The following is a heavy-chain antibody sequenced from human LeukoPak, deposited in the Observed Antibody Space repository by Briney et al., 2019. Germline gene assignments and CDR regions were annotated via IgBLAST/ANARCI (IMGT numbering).Heavy chain of an antibody. J-gene: IGHJ4*02. CDR1: GLTFSSYS. D-gene: IGHD1-1*01. CDR3: AKGYNWNDAY. CDR2: ISSSSSNI. Sequence: PGGSLRLSCAASGLTFSSYSMNWVRQAPGKGLEWVSYISSSSSNIYYADSVKGRFTISRDNSKSTLYLQMSSLRGEDTAVYYCAKGYNWNDAYWGQGTLVTVSS. V-gene: IGHV3-48*01.